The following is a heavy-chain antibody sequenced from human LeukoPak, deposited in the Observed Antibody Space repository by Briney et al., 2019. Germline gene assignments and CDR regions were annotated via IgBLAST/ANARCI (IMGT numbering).Heavy chain of an antibody. V-gene: IGHV3-23*01. Sequence: PGGSLRLSCAASRFIFSNYAMSWVRQAPGKGLEWVSAISGSGDSADLADSVKGRFTISRDNSKHTLYLHMNSLRAEDTAVYYYAKGVLPLPHQDALDIWGQGTLVTVSS. CDR1: RFIFSNYA. J-gene: IGHJ3*02. CDR3: AKGVLPLPHQDALDI. CDR2: ISGSGDSA. D-gene: IGHD3-10*01.